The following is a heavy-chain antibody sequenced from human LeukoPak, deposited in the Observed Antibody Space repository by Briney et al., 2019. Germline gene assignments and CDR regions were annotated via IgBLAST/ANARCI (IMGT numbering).Heavy chain of an antibody. J-gene: IGHJ4*02. D-gene: IGHD3-3*01. CDR1: GFTFSSYG. Sequence: GGSLRLSCAASGFTFSSYGMHWLRQAPGKGLEWVAFIRYDGSNKYYADYVKGRFTISRDNSKNTLYLQMNSLRAEDTAVYYCAKRGITIFGVATTEDYWGQGTLVTVSS. CDR2: IRYDGSNK. V-gene: IGHV3-30*02. CDR3: AKRGITIFGVATTEDY.